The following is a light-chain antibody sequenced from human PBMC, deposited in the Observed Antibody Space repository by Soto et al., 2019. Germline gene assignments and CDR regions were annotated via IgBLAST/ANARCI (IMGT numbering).Light chain of an antibody. Sequence: QMTQSPSSLSASVGDRVTITCRASQSISSYLNWYQQKPGKAPKLLIYAASSLQSGVPSRFSGSGSGTDFTLTISSLQPEDFATYYCQQSYSTPRTFGQWTKVDIK. CDR1: QSISSY. CDR2: AAS. CDR3: QQSYSTPRT. V-gene: IGKV1-39*01. J-gene: IGKJ1*01.